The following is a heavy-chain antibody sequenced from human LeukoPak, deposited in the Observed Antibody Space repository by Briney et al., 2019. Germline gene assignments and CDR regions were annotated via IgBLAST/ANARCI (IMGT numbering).Heavy chain of an antibody. CDR3: AREPGYSISP. V-gene: IGHV3-11*01. J-gene: IGHJ5*02. Sequence: PGGSLRLSCAASAFTFSDYYMTWIRQAPGKGLEWVAYISSSGGTIYYADSVKGRFTISRDNAKNSLYLQMNSLRAEDTAVYYCAREPGYSISPWGQGTLVTVSS. D-gene: IGHD6-13*01. CDR1: AFTFSDYY. CDR2: ISSSGGTI.